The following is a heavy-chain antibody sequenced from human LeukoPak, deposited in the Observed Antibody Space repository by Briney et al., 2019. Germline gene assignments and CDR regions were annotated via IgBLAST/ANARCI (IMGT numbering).Heavy chain of an antibody. CDR2: ISAYNGNT. CDR1: GYTFTSYG. V-gene: IGHV1-18*01. J-gene: IGHJ4*02. D-gene: IGHD3-22*01. Sequence: GASVKVSCKASGYTFTSYGISWVRQAPGQGLEWMGWISAYNGNTNYAQKLQGRVTMTTDTSTSTAYMELRSLRSDDTAVYYCARGAYYDSSGYPGGFDYWGQGTLVTVSS. CDR3: ARGAYYDSSGYPGGFDY.